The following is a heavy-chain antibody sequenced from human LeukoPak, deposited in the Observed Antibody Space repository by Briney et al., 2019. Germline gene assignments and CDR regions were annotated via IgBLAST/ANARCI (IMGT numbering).Heavy chain of an antibody. D-gene: IGHD3/OR15-3a*01. V-gene: IGHV3-11*01. CDR1: GVTFSDFY. CDR2: ISEDGRIT. Sequence: PGGSLRLSCAASGVTFSDFYMTWIRQAPGKGLEWISYISEDGRITYYADSLKGRFTISRDNAKNSLSLQVDSLRADDTAVYFCARRGNTDSWTVLIDSWGQGTLVTVSS. CDR3: ARRGNTDSWTVLIDS. J-gene: IGHJ5*01.